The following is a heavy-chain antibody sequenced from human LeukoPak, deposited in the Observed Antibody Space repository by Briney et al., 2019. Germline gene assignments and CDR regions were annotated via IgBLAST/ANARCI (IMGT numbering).Heavy chain of an antibody. CDR2: INPNSGGT. J-gene: IGHJ4*02. D-gene: IGHD6-13*01. Sequence: ASVKVSCKASGYTFTGYYMHWVRQAPGQGLEWMGWINPNSGGTNYAQKFQGRVTMTRDTSISTAYMELSSLRSEDTAVYYCAREGVIAAAGTRAPLWGQGTLVTVSS. CDR3: AREGVIAAAGTRAPL. V-gene: IGHV1-2*02. CDR1: GYTFTGYY.